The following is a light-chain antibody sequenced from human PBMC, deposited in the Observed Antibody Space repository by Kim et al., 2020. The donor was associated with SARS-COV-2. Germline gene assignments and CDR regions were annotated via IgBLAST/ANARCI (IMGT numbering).Light chain of an antibody. V-gene: IGKV1-5*01. Sequence: ASVGDRVTITCRASQSISYLLAWDQQKPGKAPKRLIYDASSLESGVPSRFSGSGSGTEFTLTISSLQPDDFAIYYCQQYSSYSLYTFGLGTKLEI. J-gene: IGKJ2*01. CDR2: DAS. CDR1: QSISYL. CDR3: QQYSSYSLYT.